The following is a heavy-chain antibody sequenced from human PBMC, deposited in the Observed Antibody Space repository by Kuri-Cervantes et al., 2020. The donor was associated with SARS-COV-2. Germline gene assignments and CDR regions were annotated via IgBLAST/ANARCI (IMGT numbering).Heavy chain of an antibody. J-gene: IGHJ3*02. CDR3: ARDPNDWAFDI. D-gene: IGHD1-1*01. V-gene: IGHV3-9*01. Sequence: SLKISCAASGFTFSSYAMHWVRQAPGKGLEWVSGISWNSGSIGYADSVKGRFTISRDNAKNTLYLQMNSLRAEDTAVYYCARDPNDWAFDIWGQGTVVTVSS. CDR1: GFTFSSYA. CDR2: ISWNSGSI.